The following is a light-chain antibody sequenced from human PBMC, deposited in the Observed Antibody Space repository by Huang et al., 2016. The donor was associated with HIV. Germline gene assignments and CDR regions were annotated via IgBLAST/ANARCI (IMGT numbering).Light chain of an antibody. CDR1: KSVSHY. CDR3: QESDTWPRLT. Sequence: IVLTQTPASLSLSAGERATLSCRASKSVSHYLAWYQHKPGQPPRLLIYGASRRATDIPARFNGSWSGTDFTLTNSSLEAEDSALYYCQESDTWPRLTLGGGTKVEIK. CDR2: GAS. V-gene: IGKV3-11*01. J-gene: IGKJ4*01.